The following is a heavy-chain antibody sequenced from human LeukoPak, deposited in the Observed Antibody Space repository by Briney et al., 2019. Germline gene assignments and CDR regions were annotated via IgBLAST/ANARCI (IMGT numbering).Heavy chain of an antibody. Sequence: GGSLRLSCAASGFTFSSFAMSWVRQAPGKGPEWVSSIGDSDERSSYADSVKGRFTISRDNSKNTLYLQLNSLTVDDTAEYYCARPAGRVRGWYFDLWGRGTLVTVSS. V-gene: IGHV3-23*01. CDR2: IGDSDERS. D-gene: IGHD3-10*02. CDR1: GFTFSSFA. J-gene: IGHJ2*01. CDR3: ARPAGRVRGWYFDL.